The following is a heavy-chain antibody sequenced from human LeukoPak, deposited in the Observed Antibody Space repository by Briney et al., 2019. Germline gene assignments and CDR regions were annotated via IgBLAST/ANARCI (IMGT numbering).Heavy chain of an antibody. CDR3: ARARGGLLGVDY. J-gene: IGHJ4*02. CDR1: GVSISSSNSY. D-gene: IGHD1-26*01. V-gene: IGHV4-39*01. Sequence: SETLSLTCTVSGVSISSSNSYWGWIRQPPGKGLEWIGSIYYSGNTYYNASLKSQVSISIDTSKNQFSLRLTSVTAADTAVYYCARARGGLLGVDYWGQGTLVTVSS. CDR2: IYYSGNT.